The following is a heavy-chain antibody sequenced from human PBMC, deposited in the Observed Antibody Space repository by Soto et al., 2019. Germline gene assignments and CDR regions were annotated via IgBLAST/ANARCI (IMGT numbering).Heavy chain of an antibody. CDR3: ARSYCDSASCYLFFAH. CDR1: GGSFRGYY. D-gene: IGHD2-2*01. CDR2: INHSGST. Sequence: PWETLSLTCAVYGGSFRGYYWSWIRQPPGRGLEWIGEINHSGSTNYNPSIKTRVTISVDTSKYRFSLKLSSVAAADTAVYYCARSYCDSASCYLFFAHWGQGTLVTVSS. V-gene: IGHV4-34*01. J-gene: IGHJ4*02.